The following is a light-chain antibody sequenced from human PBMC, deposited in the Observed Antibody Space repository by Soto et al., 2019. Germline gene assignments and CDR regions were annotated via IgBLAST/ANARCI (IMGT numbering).Light chain of an antibody. CDR2: SAS. V-gene: IGKV1-9*01. CDR3: QQLVAYPYT. Sequence: DIQLTQSPSFLSASVGDRVTITCRASQGIRNYLAWYQQKPGKAPKFLVHSASTLQSGVPSRFSGSGSGTEFTLTISSLQPEDFATYYCQQLVAYPYTFGQGTNLEIK. CDR1: QGIRNY. J-gene: IGKJ2*01.